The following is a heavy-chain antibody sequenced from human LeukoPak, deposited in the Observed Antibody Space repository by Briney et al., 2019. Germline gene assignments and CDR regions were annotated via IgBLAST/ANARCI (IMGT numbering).Heavy chain of an antibody. CDR3: ARVGYSYGYDDPALGSFKLDY. CDR1: GGTFSSYA. CDR2: IIPIFGTA. V-gene: IGHV1-69*05. Sequence: SVKVSCKASGGTFSSYAISWVRQAPGQGLEWMGGIIPIFGTANYAQKFQGRVTMTRDMSTSTVYMELSSLRSEDTAVYYCARVGYSYGYDDPALGSFKLDYWGQGTLVTVSS. J-gene: IGHJ4*02. D-gene: IGHD5-18*01.